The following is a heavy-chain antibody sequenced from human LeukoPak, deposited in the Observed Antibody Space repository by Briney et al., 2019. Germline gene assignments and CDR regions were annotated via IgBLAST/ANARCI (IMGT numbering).Heavy chain of an antibody. Sequence: SETLSLTCAVYGGSFSDYYWSWIRQPPGKGLEWIGEINHSGNTIYNPSLKSRVTISVDTSKNQFSLRLSSVTAADTAVYYCARQIYYYYGMDVWGQGTTVTVSS. CDR2: INHSGNT. J-gene: IGHJ6*02. V-gene: IGHV4-34*01. CDR3: ARQIYYYYGMDV. CDR1: GGSFSDYY.